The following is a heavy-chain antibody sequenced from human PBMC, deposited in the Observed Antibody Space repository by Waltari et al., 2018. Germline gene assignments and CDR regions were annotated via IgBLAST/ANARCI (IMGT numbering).Heavy chain of an antibody. V-gene: IGHV3-23*01. CDR1: GFTFRTFA. CDR2: ITGGGGAT. CDR3: AGDSSGYYAFDF. D-gene: IGHD6-19*01. Sequence: EVQLLESGGDLVQPGGSLRLSCSGSGFTFRTFAMGWVRQPPGKGLEWVPTITGGGGATYYSDSVKGRFTTSRDNSKNTLYLQMNTLRPEDTAIYFCAGDSSGYYAFDFWGRGTLVAVSS. J-gene: IGHJ4*02.